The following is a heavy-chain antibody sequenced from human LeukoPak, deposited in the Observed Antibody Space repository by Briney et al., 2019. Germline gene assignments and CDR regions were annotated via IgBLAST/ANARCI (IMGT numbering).Heavy chain of an antibody. CDR3: AKSVYAQSNYYYYMDV. D-gene: IGHD2-8*01. J-gene: IGHJ6*03. CDR1: GFTFSSYG. V-gene: IGHV3-33*06. Sequence: GRSLRLSCAASGFTFSSYGMHWVRQAPGKGLEWVAVIWYEGSNKYYADSVKGRFTISRDNSKNTLYLQMNSLRAEDTAVYYCAKSVYAQSNYYYYMDVWGKGTTVTVSS. CDR2: IWYEGSNK.